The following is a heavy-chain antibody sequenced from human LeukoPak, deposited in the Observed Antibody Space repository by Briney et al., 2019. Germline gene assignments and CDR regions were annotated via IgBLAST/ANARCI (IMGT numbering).Heavy chain of an antibody. Sequence: WIRQPPGKGLQWVSGINWHGSITGYADSVTGRFTISRDNAKSSLYLQMNSLRAEDTALYYCARGRQIYAPGGKFDYWGQGTLVTVSS. CDR3: ARGRQIYAPGGKFDY. D-gene: IGHD2-2*01. J-gene: IGHJ4*02. V-gene: IGHV3-20*03. CDR2: INWHGSIT.